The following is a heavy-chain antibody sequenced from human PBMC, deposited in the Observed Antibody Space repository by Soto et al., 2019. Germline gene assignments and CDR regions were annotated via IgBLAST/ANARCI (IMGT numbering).Heavy chain of an antibody. CDR3: AGSRYCSSTTCYFFDY. V-gene: IGHV4-30-2*01. Sequence: PSETLSLTCTVSGASISSDGYSLSWSRQPPGKGLEWIGYFYHDGTTYYNPSLRSRVTISVDKSKNQFSLTLISVTAADTAVYYCAGSRYCSSTTCYFFDYWGQGALVTVSS. J-gene: IGHJ4*02. D-gene: IGHD2-2*01. CDR1: GASISSDGYS. CDR2: FYHDGTT.